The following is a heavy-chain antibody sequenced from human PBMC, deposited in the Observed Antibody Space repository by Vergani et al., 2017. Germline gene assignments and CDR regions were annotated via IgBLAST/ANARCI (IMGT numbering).Heavy chain of an antibody. CDR3: ARVTTAVLDY. CDR2: INHSGST. D-gene: IGHD3-22*01. J-gene: IGHJ4*02. Sequence: QVQLQQWGAGLLKPSETLSLTCAVYGGSFSGYYWSWIRQPPGKGLEWIGEINHSGSTNYNPSLKSRVTISVDTSKNQFSLKLSSVTAADTAVYYCARVTTAVLDYWGQGTLVTVSS. CDR1: GGSFSGYY. V-gene: IGHV4-34*01.